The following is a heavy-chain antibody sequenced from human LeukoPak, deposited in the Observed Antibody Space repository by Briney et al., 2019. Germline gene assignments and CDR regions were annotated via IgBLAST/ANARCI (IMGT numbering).Heavy chain of an antibody. D-gene: IGHD6-19*01. CDR3: ARAVAGTGTRYYYYGMDV. Sequence: SVKVSCKASGGTFSSYAISWVRQAPGQGLEWMGGIIPIFGTANYAQKFQGRVTITADESTSTAYMGLSSLRSEDTAVYYCARAVAGTGTRYYYYGMDVWGQGTTVTVSS. J-gene: IGHJ6*02. CDR2: IIPIFGTA. CDR1: GGTFSSYA. V-gene: IGHV1-69*13.